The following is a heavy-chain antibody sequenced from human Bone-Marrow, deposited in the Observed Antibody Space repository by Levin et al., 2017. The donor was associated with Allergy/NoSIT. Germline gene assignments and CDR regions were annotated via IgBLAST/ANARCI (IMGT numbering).Heavy chain of an antibody. J-gene: IGHJ2*01. CDR3: ARPDTAMVYWYFDL. V-gene: IGHV3-30-3*01. Sequence: GESLKISCAASGFTFSSYAMHWVRQAPGKGLEWVAVISYDGSNKYYADSVKGRFTISRDNSKNTLYLQMNSLRAEDTAVYYCARPDTAMVYWYFDLWGRGTLVTVSS. CDR2: ISYDGSNK. CDR1: GFTFSSYA. D-gene: IGHD5-18*01.